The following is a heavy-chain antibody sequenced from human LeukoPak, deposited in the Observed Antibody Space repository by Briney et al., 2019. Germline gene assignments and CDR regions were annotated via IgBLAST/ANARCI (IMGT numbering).Heavy chain of an antibody. V-gene: IGHV3-23*01. CDR1: GFTFSSYA. D-gene: IGHD3-9*01. CDR3: ARDYDIFTGYSNGYYFDY. CDR2: ISTSGGST. Sequence: GGSLRLSCAASGFTFSSYAMSWVRQAPGKGLEWVSGISTSGGSTYYADSVKGRFTISRDNSKNTLYLQMDSLRAEDTAVYYCARDYDIFTGYSNGYYFDYWGQGTLVPVSS. J-gene: IGHJ4*02.